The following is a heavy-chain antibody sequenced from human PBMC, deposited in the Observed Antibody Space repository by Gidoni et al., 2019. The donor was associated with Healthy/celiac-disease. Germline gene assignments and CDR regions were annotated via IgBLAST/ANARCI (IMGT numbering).Heavy chain of an antibody. CDR2: ISGSGGST. CDR3: AKDLSSGSGSSGGLAFDI. J-gene: IGHJ3*02. CDR1: GFTFSSYA. D-gene: IGHD1-26*01. V-gene: IGHV3-23*01. Sequence: EVQLLESGGGLVQPGGSLRLSCAASGFTFSSYAMSWVRQAPGKGLEWVSAISGSGGSTYYADSVKGRFTISRDNSKNTLYLQMNSLRAEDTAVYYCAKDLSSGSGSSGGLAFDIWGQGTMVTVSS.